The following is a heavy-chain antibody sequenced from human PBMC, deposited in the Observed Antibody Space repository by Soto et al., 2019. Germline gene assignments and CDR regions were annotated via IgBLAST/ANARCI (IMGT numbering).Heavy chain of an antibody. CDR2: IWYDGSNK. CDR3: ARDAPGYYYGSGSYLDY. CDR1: GFTFSSYG. D-gene: IGHD3-10*01. V-gene: IGHV3-33*01. Sequence: QVQLVESGGGVVQPGRSLRLSCAASGFTFSSYGMHWVRQAPGKGLEWVAVIWYDGSNKYYADSVKGRFTISRDNSKNTLYLQMNSLSAEDTAVYYCARDAPGYYYGSGSYLDYWGQGTLVTVSS. J-gene: IGHJ4*02.